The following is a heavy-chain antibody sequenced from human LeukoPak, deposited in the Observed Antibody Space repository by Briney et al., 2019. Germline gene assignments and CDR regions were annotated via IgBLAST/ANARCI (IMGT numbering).Heavy chain of an antibody. CDR1: GFTLSSYG. CDR3: AKRECSDNNCYFVN. CDR2: LSASGDST. V-gene: IGHV3-23*01. Sequence: GGSLRLTCAASGFTLSSYGMSWVRQAPAKGLEWVSTLSASGDSTYYVDSVKGRFTISRDNSKNTLYLQMDSLRAEDTAVYYCAKRECSDNNCYFVNWGQGTLVTVSS. D-gene: IGHD1-20*01. J-gene: IGHJ4*02.